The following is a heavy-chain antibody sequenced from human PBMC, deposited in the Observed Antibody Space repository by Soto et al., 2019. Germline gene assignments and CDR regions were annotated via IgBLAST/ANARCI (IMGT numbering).Heavy chain of an antibody. J-gene: IGHJ5*02. CDR1: GGTFSRHA. D-gene: IGHD6-13*01. Sequence: QVQLVQSGSAVKMPGSSVKVSCKTSGGTFSRHAINWVRQAPGQGLEWSGGIIPLFGTTNDAQKCKGRVTISADASTSTDDMQLSSLTSEDAAVYYCARAAIHGSSWYFWFDPWGQGALVTVSS. CDR2: IIPLFGTT. CDR3: ARAAIHGSSWYFWFDP. V-gene: IGHV1-69*01.